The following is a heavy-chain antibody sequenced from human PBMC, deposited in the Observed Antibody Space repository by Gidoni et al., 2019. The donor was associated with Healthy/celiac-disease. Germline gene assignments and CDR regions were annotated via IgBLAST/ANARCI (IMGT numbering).Heavy chain of an antibody. V-gene: IGHV4-31*02. D-gene: IGHD3-16*01. J-gene: IGHJ5*02. CDR3: ARGGELRPWRGDNWFDP. Sequence: WIRQHPGKGLEWIGYIYYSGSTYYNPSLKSRVTISVDTSKNQFSLKLSSVTAADTAVYYCARGGELRPWRGDNWFDPWGQGTLVTVSS. CDR2: IYYSGST.